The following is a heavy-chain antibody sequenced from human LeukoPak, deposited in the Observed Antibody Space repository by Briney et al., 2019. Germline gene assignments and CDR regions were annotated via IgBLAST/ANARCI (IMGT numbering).Heavy chain of an antibody. CDR2: IYYSGST. D-gene: IGHD3-22*01. V-gene: IGHV4-59*01. J-gene: IGHJ4*02. CDR3: AREVSNPYYYDGSGCFDY. CDR1: GGSISSYY. Sequence: SETLSLTCTVSGGSISSYYWSWIRQPPGKGLEWIGYIYYSGSTNYNLSLKSRITISVDTSKNQFSLKLSSVTAADTAVYYCAREVSNPYYYDGSGCFDYWGQGTLVTVSS.